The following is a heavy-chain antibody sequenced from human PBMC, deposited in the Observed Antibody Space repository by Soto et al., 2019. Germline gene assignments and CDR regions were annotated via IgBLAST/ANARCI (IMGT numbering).Heavy chain of an antibody. J-gene: IGHJ4*02. Sequence: SVKFYCKASGGTFSSYAISWVRQAPGQGLEWMGGIIPIFGTANYAQKFQGRVTITADESTSTAYMELSSLRSEDTAVYYCARGWYYDSSGYYYPFDYWGQGTLVTVSS. CDR3: ARGWYYDSSGYYYPFDY. D-gene: IGHD3-22*01. CDR2: IIPIFGTA. V-gene: IGHV1-69*01. CDR1: GGTFSSYA.